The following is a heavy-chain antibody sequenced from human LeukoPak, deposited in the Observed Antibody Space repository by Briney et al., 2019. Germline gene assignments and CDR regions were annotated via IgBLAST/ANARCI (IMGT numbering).Heavy chain of an antibody. CDR3: VRRAGAYSHPYDY. D-gene: IGHD4/OR15-4a*01. CDR2: ISGSGGST. Sequence: GGSLRLSCAASGFTFNSYAMSWVRQAPGKGLEWVSAISGSGGSTYYADSVKGRFTISRDNSKNTLYLQMNSLRAEDTAVYYCVRRAGAYSHPYDYWGQGTLVTVSS. V-gene: IGHV3-23*01. CDR1: GFTFNSYA. J-gene: IGHJ4*02.